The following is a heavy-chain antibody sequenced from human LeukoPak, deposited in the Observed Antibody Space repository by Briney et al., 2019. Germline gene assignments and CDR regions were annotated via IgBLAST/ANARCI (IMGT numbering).Heavy chain of an antibody. CDR1: GFSFSSYG. CDR3: AKNGGYSYGLYYFDY. D-gene: IGHD5-18*01. V-gene: IGHV3-30*02. Sequence: GGSLRLSCAASGFSFSSYGMHWLRQAPGKGLEWVAFIRNDGSNTYYADSVKGRFTISRDNSKNTVYLQMDSLRAEDSAVYYCAKNGGYSYGLYYFDYWGQGTLVTVSS. J-gene: IGHJ4*02. CDR2: IRNDGSNT.